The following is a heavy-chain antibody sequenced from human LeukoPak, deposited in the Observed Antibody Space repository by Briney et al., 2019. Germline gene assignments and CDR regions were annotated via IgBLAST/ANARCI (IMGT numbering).Heavy chain of an antibody. CDR2: IYYSGST. V-gene: IGHV4-39*07. CDR1: GGSISSSSYY. CDR3: ARDPSSWYLHWFDP. D-gene: IGHD6-13*01. Sequence: PSETLSLTCTVSGGSISSSSYYWGWIRQPPGKGLEWIGSIYYSGSTYYNPSLKSRVTISVDTSKNQFSLKLSSVTAADTAVYYCARDPSSWYLHWFDPWGQGTLVTVSS. J-gene: IGHJ5*02.